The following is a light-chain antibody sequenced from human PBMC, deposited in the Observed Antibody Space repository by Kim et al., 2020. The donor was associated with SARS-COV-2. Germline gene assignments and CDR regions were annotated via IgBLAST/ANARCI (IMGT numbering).Light chain of an antibody. CDR1: QGFSNY. J-gene: IGKJ1*01. V-gene: IGKV1-27*01. CDR2: AAS. CDR3: QKYNSALQT. Sequence: ASVGDRVPITCRARQGFSNYLAWYQQTPGKVPKLLIYAASTLQSGVPSRFSGSGSGTDFTLTISSLQPEDVATYYCQKYNSALQTFGQGTKVDIK.